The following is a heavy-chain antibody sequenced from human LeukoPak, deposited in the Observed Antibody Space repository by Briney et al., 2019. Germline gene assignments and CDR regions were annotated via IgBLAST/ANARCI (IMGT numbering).Heavy chain of an antibody. V-gene: IGHV1-8*02. J-gene: IGHJ3*02. CDR3: ARDPNPPAFDI. Sequence: ASVKVSCKASGYTFTGYYMHWVRQAPGQGLEWMGWINPNSGNSDHAQKFQGRVTMTRNTSISTAYMELSSLRSEDTAVYYCARDPNPPAFDIWGQGTMVTVSS. CDR1: GYTFTGYY. CDR2: INPNSGNS.